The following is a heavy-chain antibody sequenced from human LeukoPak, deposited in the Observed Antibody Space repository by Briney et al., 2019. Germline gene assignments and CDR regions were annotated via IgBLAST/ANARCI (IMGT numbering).Heavy chain of an antibody. CDR1: GGSISGSSYF. CDR2: IYYSGNT. V-gene: IGHV4-39*01. J-gene: IGHJ4*02. D-gene: IGHD3-10*01. CDR3: ARLKEGIDY. Sequence: SETLSLTRAVSGGSISGSSYFWGWIRQPPGKGLEWIGSIYYSGNTYYNPSLKSRVTISVDTSKNQFSLKLSSVTAADTAVYYCARLKEGIDYWGQGTLVTVSS.